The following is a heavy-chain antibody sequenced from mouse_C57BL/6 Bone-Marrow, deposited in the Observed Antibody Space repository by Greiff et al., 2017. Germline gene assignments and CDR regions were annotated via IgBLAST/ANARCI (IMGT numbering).Heavy chain of an antibody. V-gene: IGHV1-7*01. Sequence: QVQLQQSGAELAKPGASVKLSCKASGYTFTSYWMHWVKQRPGQGLEWIGYINPSSGYTKYNQKFKDKATLTADQSSSTAYMQLSSLTYEDSAVYYCARWGTTGGMDYWGQGTSVTVSS. D-gene: IGHD1-1*01. J-gene: IGHJ4*01. CDR3: ARWGTTGGMDY. CDR2: INPSSGYT. CDR1: GYTFTSYW.